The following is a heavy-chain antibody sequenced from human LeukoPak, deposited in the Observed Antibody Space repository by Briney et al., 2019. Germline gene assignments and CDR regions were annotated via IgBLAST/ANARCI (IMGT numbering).Heavy chain of an antibody. CDR3: ARDPLVATSHYYYYYGMDV. V-gene: IGHV1-46*01. J-gene: IGHJ6*02. CDR1: GYTFTSYY. D-gene: IGHD5-12*01. Sequence: ASVKVSCKASGYTFTSYYMHWVRQAPGQGLEWMGIINPSGGSTSYAQKFQGRVTMTRDTSTSTVYMELSSLRSEDTAVYYCARDPLVATSHYYYYYGMDVWGQGTTVTVSS. CDR2: INPSGGST.